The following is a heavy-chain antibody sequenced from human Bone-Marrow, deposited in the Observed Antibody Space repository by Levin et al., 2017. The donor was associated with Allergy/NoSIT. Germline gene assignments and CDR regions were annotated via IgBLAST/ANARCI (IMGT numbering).Heavy chain of an antibody. V-gene: IGHV1-69*15. Sequence: KISCKASGGTFSSHAINWVRQAPGQGLEWMGSIIPTFGRIDYAQKFQGRVAITADESTTTAYMEMSSLRSDEPAVFYCATASLTGGDDYDLWSGYYIDYWGQGTLVTVSS. CDR1: GGTFSSHA. CDR2: IIPTFGRI. D-gene: IGHD3-3*01. J-gene: IGHJ4*02. CDR3: ATASLTGGDDYDLWSGYYIDY.